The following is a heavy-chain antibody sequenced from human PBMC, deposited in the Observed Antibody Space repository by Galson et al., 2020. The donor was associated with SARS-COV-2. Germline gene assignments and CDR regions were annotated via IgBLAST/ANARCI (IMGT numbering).Heavy chain of an antibody. Sequence: TGGSLSLSCAASGFTFSDYAIHWVRQAPGKGLEWVAVIGNDGNNKYYADSVKGRFTISRDNSKNTVYLQMNSLRADTAVYYCAIARTIFGVVISTGGLDYWGQGTLVTVSS. CDR3: AIARTIFGVVISTGGLDY. CDR2: IGNDGNNK. CDR1: GFTFSDYA. V-gene: IGHV3-30-3*01. D-gene: IGHD3-3*01. J-gene: IGHJ4*02.